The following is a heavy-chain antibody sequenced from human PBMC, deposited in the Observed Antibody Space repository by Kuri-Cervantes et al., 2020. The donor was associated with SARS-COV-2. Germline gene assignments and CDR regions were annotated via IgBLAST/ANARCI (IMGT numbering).Heavy chain of an antibody. V-gene: IGHV3-48*01. CDR1: GFTFSSYS. CDR2: ISSNSNTI. J-gene: IGHJ4*02. CDR3: ARDPSWELPTFRFEE. Sequence: GGSLRLSCAVSGFTFSSYSMNWVRQAPGKGLEWVSYISSNSNTIYYADSVKGRFTISRDNAKNSLYLQMNSLRVEDTAVYYCARDPSWELPTFRFEEWGQGTLVTVSS. D-gene: IGHD1-26*01.